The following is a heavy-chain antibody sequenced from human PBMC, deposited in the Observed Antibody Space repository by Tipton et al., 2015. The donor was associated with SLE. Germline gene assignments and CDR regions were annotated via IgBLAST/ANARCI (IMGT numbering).Heavy chain of an antibody. V-gene: IGHV3-33*06. D-gene: IGHD1-26*01. CDR3: SKWDSSGSCFGY. CDR2: IWSNGGNE. J-gene: IGHJ4*02. CDR1: GFPFSSYG. Sequence: RSLRLSCTASGFPFSSYGMHWVRQAPGKGLEWVAVIWSNGGNEYYGDSLKGRFTISRDNSKNTLYLEMNSLRAEDTAVYFCSKWDSSGSCFGYWGQGTLVTVPS.